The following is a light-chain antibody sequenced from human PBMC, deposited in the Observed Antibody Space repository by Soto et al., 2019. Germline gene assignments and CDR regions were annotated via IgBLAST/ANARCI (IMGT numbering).Light chain of an antibody. V-gene: IGKV3-11*01. J-gene: IGKJ5*01. CDR3: QHRAKCLFT. Sequence: EIVLTQSPATLSLSPGERATLSCWARQGVGSLLAWYQQKPGQAPSLLMHDASNRATGVPARFSRSGSVTHFTLTISSLEPEDFAVYYCQHRAKCLFTFGQGTRLESK. CDR2: DAS. CDR1: QGVGSL.